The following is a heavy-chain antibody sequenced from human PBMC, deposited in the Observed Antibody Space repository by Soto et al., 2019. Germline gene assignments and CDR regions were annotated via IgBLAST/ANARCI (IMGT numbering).Heavy chain of an antibody. CDR3: AHRRGYYDILTGYHRDAEYFQH. V-gene: IGHV2-5*02. D-gene: IGHD3-9*01. J-gene: IGHJ1*01. Sequence: QITLKESGPTLVKPTQTLTLTCTFSGFSLSTSGVGVGWIRQPPGKALEWLALIYWDDDKRYSPSLKSRLTITKDTSKNQVVLTMTNMDPVDTATYYCAHRRGYYDILTGYHRDAEYFQHWGQGTLVTVSS. CDR1: GFSLSTSGVG. CDR2: IYWDDDK.